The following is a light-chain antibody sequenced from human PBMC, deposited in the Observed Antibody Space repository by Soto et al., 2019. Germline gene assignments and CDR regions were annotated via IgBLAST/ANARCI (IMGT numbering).Light chain of an antibody. V-gene: IGKV3-15*01. CDR3: QQYNYWPRT. Sequence: EIVMTQSPDTLSVSPGERATLSCRASQSVSNSLAWYQQKPGQAPRLLIYGASTRATGIPDRFSGSGSGTDFTLTISSLQSEDFADYYCQQYNYWPRTFGQGTKVEIK. CDR1: QSVSNS. J-gene: IGKJ1*01. CDR2: GAS.